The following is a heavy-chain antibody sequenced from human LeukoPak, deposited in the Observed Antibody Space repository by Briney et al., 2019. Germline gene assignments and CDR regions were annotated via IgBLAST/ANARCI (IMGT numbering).Heavy chain of an antibody. J-gene: IGHJ4*02. CDR2: IRHDGHT. Sequence: PSETLSLTCAVYDGSFSGYYWSWIRQPPGKGLEWIASIRHDGHTYYNASLRSQVTISIDMSRNQFSLRLNSVTAADTAVYYCARVDSTYGYAGGNYFDYWGQGALVTVSS. CDR3: ARVDSTYGYAGGNYFDY. V-gene: IGHV4-34*01. CDR1: DGSFSGYY. D-gene: IGHD5-18*01.